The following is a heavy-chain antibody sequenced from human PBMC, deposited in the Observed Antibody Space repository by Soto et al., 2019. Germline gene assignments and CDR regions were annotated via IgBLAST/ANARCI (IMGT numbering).Heavy chain of an antibody. Sequence: GGSLRLSCAASGLTFSSYAMSWVRQAPGKGLEWVSAISGGGGTTYYADSVKGRFTISRDNSKNTLYLQMNSLRAEDTAVYYCAKNVWGITIFGGMDVWGQGTTVTVSS. CDR1: GLTFSSYA. D-gene: IGHD3-9*01. J-gene: IGHJ6*02. CDR2: ISGGGGTT. V-gene: IGHV3-23*01. CDR3: AKNVWGITIFGGMDV.